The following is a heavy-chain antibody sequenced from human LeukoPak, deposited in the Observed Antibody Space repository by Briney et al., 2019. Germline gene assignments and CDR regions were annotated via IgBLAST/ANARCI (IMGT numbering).Heavy chain of an antibody. J-gene: IGHJ4*02. V-gene: IGHV4-4*07. CDR2: IYTSGST. CDR1: GGSVSSYY. D-gene: IGHD5-18*01. Sequence: PSETLSLTCTVSGGSVSSYYWSWIRQPAGKGLEWIGRIYTSGSTNYNPSLKSRVTMSVDTSKNQFSLKLSSVTAADTAVYYCAREAYSYGSYYFDYWGQGTLVTVSS. CDR3: AREAYSYGSYYFDY.